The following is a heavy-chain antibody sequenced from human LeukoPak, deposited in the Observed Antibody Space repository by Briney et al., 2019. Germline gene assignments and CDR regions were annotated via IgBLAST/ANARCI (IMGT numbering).Heavy chain of an antibody. J-gene: IGHJ5*02. CDR1: GGSISSSSYY. CDR3: ARAYSSSWYYNWFDP. D-gene: IGHD6-13*01. V-gene: IGHV4-39*07. CDR2: IYNSGST. Sequence: SETLSLTCTVSGGSISSSSYYWGWIRQPPGKGLEWIGSIYNSGSTYYNPSLKSRVTISVDTSKNQFSLKLRSVTAADTAMYYCARAYSSSWYYNWFDPWGQGTLVTVS.